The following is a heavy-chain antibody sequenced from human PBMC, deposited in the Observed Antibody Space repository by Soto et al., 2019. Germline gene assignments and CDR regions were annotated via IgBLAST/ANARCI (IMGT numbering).Heavy chain of an antibody. Sequence: QITLKESGPTLVKPTQTLTLTCTFSGFSLSTSGVGVGWIRQPPGKALEWLALIYWDDDKRYSPSLKSRLTITKDTSKNQVVLTMTNMDPVDTATYYCARTEGSSAAADFDYWGQGTLVTVSS. J-gene: IGHJ4*02. CDR3: ARTEGSSAAADFDY. CDR2: IYWDDDK. D-gene: IGHD6-13*01. CDR1: GFSLSTSGVG. V-gene: IGHV2-5*02.